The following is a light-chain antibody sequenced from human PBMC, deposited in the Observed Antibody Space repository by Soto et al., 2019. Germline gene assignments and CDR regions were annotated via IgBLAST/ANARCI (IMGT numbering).Light chain of an antibody. Sequence: DIQMTQSPSSLSASVGDRVTITCRASQSISSYLNWYQQKPGKAPKLLIYAASRLQSGVPSRFSGSGSGTDFTLNISSLQPEDFATYYCQQSYSTPVFGQGTKLEIK. CDR2: AAS. V-gene: IGKV1-39*01. CDR3: QQSYSTPV. CDR1: QSISSY. J-gene: IGKJ2*01.